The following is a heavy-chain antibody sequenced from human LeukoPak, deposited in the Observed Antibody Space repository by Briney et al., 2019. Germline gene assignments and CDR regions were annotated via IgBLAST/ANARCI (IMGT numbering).Heavy chain of an antibody. Sequence: SETLSLTCNVSGVSISSSSYYWGWIRQSPGKGLEWIGSIYYSGSTHYNPTLKSRATISGDTSKNQFSLKLSSVTAADTAVYYCARTPHGDYIDYWGQGTLVTVSS. CDR3: ARTPHGDYIDY. CDR2: IYYSGST. D-gene: IGHD4-17*01. J-gene: IGHJ4*02. V-gene: IGHV4-39*07. CDR1: GVSISSSSYY.